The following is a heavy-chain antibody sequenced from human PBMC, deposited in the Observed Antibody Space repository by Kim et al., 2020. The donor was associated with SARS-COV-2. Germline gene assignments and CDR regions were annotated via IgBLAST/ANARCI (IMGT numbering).Heavy chain of an antibody. J-gene: IGHJ4*02. CDR3: ARGPRGYSYGYVDY. Sequence: YADSVKGRFTISRDNAKNSLYRQMNSLRAEDTAVYYCARGPRGYSYGYVDYWGQGTLVTVSS. V-gene: IGHV3-21*01. D-gene: IGHD5-18*01.